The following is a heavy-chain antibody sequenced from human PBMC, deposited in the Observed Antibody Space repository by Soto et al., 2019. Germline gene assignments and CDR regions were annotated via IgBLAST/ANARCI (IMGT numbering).Heavy chain of an antibody. D-gene: IGHD3-3*01. CDR3: ARVSPYYDFWSGYNH. J-gene: IGHJ5*02. CDR1: GFTFSSYA. Sequence: PGGSLRLSCAASGFTFSSYAMHWVRQAPGKGLEWVAVISYDGSNKYYADSVKGRFTISRDNSKNTLYLQMNSLRAEDTAVYYCARVSPYYDFWSGYNHWGQGTLVTVSS. V-gene: IGHV3-30-3*01. CDR2: ISYDGSNK.